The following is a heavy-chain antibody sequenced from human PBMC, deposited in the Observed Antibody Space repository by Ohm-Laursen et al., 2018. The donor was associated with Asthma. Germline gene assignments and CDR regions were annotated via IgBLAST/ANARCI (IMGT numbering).Heavy chain of an antibody. V-gene: IGHV3-11*01. D-gene: IGHD2-15*01. CDR2: ISASAGTR. CDR3: ARGRSGGCYWGPCDFNSPLDV. J-gene: IGHJ6*02. Sequence: SLRLSCAASGITVSNSYMTWIRQAPGKGLEWISYISASAGTRYSADSVKGRFTISRDNAKKSLFLHISSLRAEDTAVYYWARGRSGGCYWGPCDFNSPLDVWGQGTTVIVSS. CDR1: GITVSNSY.